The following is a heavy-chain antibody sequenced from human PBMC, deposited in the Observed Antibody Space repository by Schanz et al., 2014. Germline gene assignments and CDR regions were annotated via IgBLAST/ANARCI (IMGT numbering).Heavy chain of an antibody. CDR2: IGGDGTTT. V-gene: IGHV3-23*01. Sequence: EVQLLESGGGLVQPGGSLRLSCLASGFAFSSYGMNWLRQAPGKGLEWVSVIGGDGTTTYYADSVKGRFTISRDNSKNTLYLQMNSLRPEDTAVYYCAKYRGYYSVSGSYRELEYWGQGTLVTVSS. D-gene: IGHD3-10*01. J-gene: IGHJ4*02. CDR1: GFAFSSYG. CDR3: AKYRGYYSVSGSYRELEY.